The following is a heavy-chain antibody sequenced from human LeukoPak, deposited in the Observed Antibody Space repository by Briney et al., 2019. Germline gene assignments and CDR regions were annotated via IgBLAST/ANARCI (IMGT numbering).Heavy chain of an antibody. CDR1: GFTFSSYW. CDR2: VKSDGSST. CDR3: AREDNGDYYVDY. J-gene: IGHJ4*02. Sequence: GGSLRLSCAASGFTFSSYWMHWVRQAPGKGLVWVSRVKSDGSSTNYADSVKGRFTISRDNAKNTLYLQMNSLRAKDTAVYYCAREDNGDYYVDYWGQGTLVTVSS. V-gene: IGHV3-74*01. D-gene: IGHD4-17*01.